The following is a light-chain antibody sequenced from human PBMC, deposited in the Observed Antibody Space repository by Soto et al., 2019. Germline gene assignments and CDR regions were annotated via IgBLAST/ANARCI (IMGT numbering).Light chain of an antibody. J-gene: IGKJ5*01. CDR2: GAS. CDR1: QSVRSN. Sequence: EIVMTQSPATLSVSPGERVTLSCRASQSVRSNLAWYQQKPGQAPRLLIYGASTRATGLPARFSGSGSGTEFTLSINSLQSEDFAVYFCQQYNSWPPITFGQGTRLEIK. CDR3: QQYNSWPPIT. V-gene: IGKV3-15*01.